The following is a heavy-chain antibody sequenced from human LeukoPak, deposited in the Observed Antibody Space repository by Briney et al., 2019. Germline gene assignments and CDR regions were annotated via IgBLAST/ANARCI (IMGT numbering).Heavy chain of an antibody. J-gene: IGHJ4*02. V-gene: IGHV3-7*01. CDR1: GFTFSDYY. CDR3: ARDITDFDY. CDR2: IKQDGSEK. D-gene: IGHD3-10*01. Sequence: GGSLRLSCAASGFTFSDYYMSWIRQAPGKGLEWVANIKQDGSEKYYVDSVKGRFTISRDNAMNSLYLQMNSLRAEDTAVYYCARDITDFDYWGQGTLVTVSS.